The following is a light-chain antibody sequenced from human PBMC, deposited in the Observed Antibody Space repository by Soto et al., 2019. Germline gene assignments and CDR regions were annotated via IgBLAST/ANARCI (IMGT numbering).Light chain of an antibody. J-gene: IGKJ2*01. CDR1: QSIRSY. V-gene: IGKV1-39*01. CDR3: QQSYTTPYT. Sequence: DIPMTQSPSSLSASVGDRVTITCRASQSIRSYLNWYHQNPGKTPQLLIYGASNLQSGAPSRFTGSGSGTHVTLTISSLQPEDFATYYCQQSYTTPYTFGQGTKLEIK. CDR2: GAS.